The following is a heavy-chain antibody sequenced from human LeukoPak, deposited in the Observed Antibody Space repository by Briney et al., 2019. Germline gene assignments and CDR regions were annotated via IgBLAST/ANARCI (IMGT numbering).Heavy chain of an antibody. J-gene: IGHJ6*02. CDR2: LSGSGYNT. CDR1: GFTFSSHA. V-gene: IGHV3-23*01. Sequence: GGSLRLSCAASGFTFSSHALSWVRQAPGKGLEWVSSLSGSGYNTYYADSVKGRFTISRDNSKNTVYPQMNSLRAEDTAVYYCARSQQGETGYYYYGMDVWGQGTTVTVSS. CDR3: ARSQQGETGYYYYGMDV. D-gene: IGHD6-13*01.